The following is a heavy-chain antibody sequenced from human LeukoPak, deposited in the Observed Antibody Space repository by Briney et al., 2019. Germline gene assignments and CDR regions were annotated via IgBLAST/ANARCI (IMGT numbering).Heavy chain of an antibody. CDR3: ARQLPNRAPGGRLEGIDY. V-gene: IGHV4-39*01. CDR1: GGSISSSSYY. CDR2: IYYSGST. D-gene: IGHD3-16*01. Sequence: SETLSLTCTVSGGSISSSSYYWGWIRQPPGKGLERIGSIYYSGSTYYNPSLKSRVTISVDTSKNQFSLKLSSVTAADTAVYYCARQLPNRAPGGRLEGIDYWGQGTLVTVSS. J-gene: IGHJ4*02.